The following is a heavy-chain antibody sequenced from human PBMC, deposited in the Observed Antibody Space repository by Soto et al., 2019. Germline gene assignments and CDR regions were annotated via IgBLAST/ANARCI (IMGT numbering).Heavy chain of an antibody. V-gene: IGHV1-3*05. CDR1: GYTFTSYA. CDR2: INAGNSNT. J-gene: IGHJ6*02. CDR3: SGSYSYYGMDV. Sequence: QVQLVQSGAEEKKPVASVKVSCKASGYTFTSYAMHWVRQAPGQRLEWMGWINAGNSNTKYSQKFQGRVTITRDTSASTAYMELSSLRSEDTAVYYCSGSYSYYGMDVWGQGTTVTVSS. D-gene: IGHD3-10*01.